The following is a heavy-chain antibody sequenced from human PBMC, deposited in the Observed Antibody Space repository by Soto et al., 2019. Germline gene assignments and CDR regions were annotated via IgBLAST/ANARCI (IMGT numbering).Heavy chain of an antibody. J-gene: IGHJ6*02. CDR3: ARGGDGYKEPGYYYYRISF. Sequence: QVQLVQSGAEVKKPGASVKVSCKASGYTFTSYGISWVRQAPGQGLEWMGWISAYNGNTNYAQKLQGRVTMTTDTSTSTAYMALRSLRSDATAVYYCARGGDGYKEPGYYYYRISFWGQGPTVTFSS. CDR1: GYTFTSYG. CDR2: ISAYNGNT. V-gene: IGHV1-18*01. D-gene: IGHD5-12*01.